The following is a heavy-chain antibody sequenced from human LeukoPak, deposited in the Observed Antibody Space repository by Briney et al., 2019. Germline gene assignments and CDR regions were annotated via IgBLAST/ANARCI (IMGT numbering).Heavy chain of an antibody. Sequence: AHPLSLTCTVSGGSISRGDYHGSGIRQPPEKGLEGSEYIYYSGSTYYNPSLKSRVTISVDTSKNQFPLKLSSVTAADTAVYYCARLGYCSGGSCYGENPGLAYWGQGTLVTVSS. CDR1: GGSISRGDYH. J-gene: IGHJ4*02. CDR2: IYYSGST. CDR3: ARLGYCSGGSCYGENPGLAY. D-gene: IGHD2-15*01. V-gene: IGHV4-30-4*01.